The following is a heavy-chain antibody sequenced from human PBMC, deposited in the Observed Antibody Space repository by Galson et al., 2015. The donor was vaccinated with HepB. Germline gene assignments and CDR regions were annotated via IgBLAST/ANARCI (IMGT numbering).Heavy chain of an antibody. CDR1: GFTFSSYA. CDR2: ISGSGGST. CDR3: AKSGGSSWYRSLFFAFCFFDY. J-gene: IGHJ4*02. V-gene: IGHV3-23*01. D-gene: IGHD6-13*01. Sequence: SLRLSCAASGFTFSSYAMSWVRQAPGKGLEWVSAISGSGGSTYYADSVKGRFTISRDNSKNTLYLQMNSLRAEDTAVYYCAKSGGSSWYRSLFFAFCFFDYWGQGTLVTVSS.